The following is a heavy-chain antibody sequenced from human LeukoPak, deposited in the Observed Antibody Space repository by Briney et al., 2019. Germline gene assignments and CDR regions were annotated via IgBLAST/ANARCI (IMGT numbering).Heavy chain of an antibody. CDR2: IYYSGNT. CDR3: AREDPQTTVPEGMDV. Sequence: PSETLSLTCTVSGGSISTYYWSWIRQPPGKGLEWIGYIYYSGNTNYNPSLKSRVTISVDTSKNQFSLKLSSVTAADTAVYYCAREDPQTTVPEGMDVWGQGTTVTVSS. D-gene: IGHD4-17*01. V-gene: IGHV4-59*01. CDR1: GGSISTYY. J-gene: IGHJ6*02.